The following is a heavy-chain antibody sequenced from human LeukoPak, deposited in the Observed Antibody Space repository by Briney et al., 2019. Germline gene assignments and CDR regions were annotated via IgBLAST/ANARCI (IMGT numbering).Heavy chain of an antibody. V-gene: IGHV3-33*01. J-gene: IGHJ5*02. CDR3: ARGHNWFDP. Sequence: GRSLRLSCAAAGFTFSTYGMHWLRQAPGKGLEWVALIWYDGSDKYYADSVKGRFTISRDNSGDTLFLQMNSLRVEDSAVYYCARGHNWFDPWGQGTLVTVSS. CDR1: GFTFSTYG. CDR2: IWYDGSDK.